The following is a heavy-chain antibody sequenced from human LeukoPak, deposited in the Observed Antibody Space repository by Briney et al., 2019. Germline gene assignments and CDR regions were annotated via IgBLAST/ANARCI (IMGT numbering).Heavy chain of an antibody. V-gene: IGHV1-46*01. CDR1: GYTFTSYY. D-gene: IGHD6-19*01. CDR2: INPSGGST. J-gene: IGHJ4*02. CDR3: ARMDGIAVAGPDY. Sequence: ASVKVSCKASGYTFTSYYMHWVRQAPGQGLEWMGIINPSGGSTSYAQKFQGRVTITADESTSTAYMELSSLRSEDTAVYYCARMDGIAVAGPDYWGKGTLVTVSS.